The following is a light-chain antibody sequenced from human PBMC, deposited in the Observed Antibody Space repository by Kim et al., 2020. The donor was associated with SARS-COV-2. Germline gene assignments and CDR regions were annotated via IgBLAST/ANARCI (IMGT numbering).Light chain of an antibody. CDR3: QQYNDYSWT. V-gene: IGKV1-5*03. J-gene: IGKJ1*01. CDR2: KAS. CDR1: QSINSW. Sequence: DIKMTQSPTTLSASVGHRVTITCRASQSINSWLAWYQQKPAKAPKLLIYKASTLENGVRSRFSGSGSGTEFTLTISSLQPDDFASYYCQQYNDYSWTFGQGTKVDIK.